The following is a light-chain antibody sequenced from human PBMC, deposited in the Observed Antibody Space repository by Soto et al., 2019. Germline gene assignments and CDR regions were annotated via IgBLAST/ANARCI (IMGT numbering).Light chain of an antibody. Sequence: EIVLTQSPGILSLSPGERATLSCRASQSVSNYFLAWYQQKPGQAPRLLIYGASTRATDVPDRFSGSGSGTDFTLTISSLLPEDFAIYYCKQSYSTQWTFGQGTKVDIK. CDR1: QSVSNYF. J-gene: IGKJ1*01. V-gene: IGKV3-20*01. CDR3: KQSYSTQWT. CDR2: GAS.